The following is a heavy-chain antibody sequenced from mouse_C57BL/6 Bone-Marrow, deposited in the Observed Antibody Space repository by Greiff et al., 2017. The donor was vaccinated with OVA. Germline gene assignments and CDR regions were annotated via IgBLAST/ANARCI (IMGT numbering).Heavy chain of an antibody. CDR2: IDPSDSYT. D-gene: IGHD2-4*01. J-gene: IGHJ3*01. CDR1: GYTFTSYW. CDR3: AREGNDSGGARFAY. Sequence: VQLQQPGAELVRPGTSVKLSCKASGYTFTSYWMHWVKQRPGQGLEWIGLIDPSDSYTDYNQKFKGKATLTVDTSSSTAYMQLSSLTSEDSAVYYCAREGNDSGGARFAYWGKGTLVTAAA. V-gene: IGHV1-59*01.